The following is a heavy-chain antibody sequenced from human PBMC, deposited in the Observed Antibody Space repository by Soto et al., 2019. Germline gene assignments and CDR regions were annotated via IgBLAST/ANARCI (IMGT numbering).Heavy chain of an antibody. CDR3: ARIPPYYDFWSGYYTGNAPRSTSEGMDV. CDR1: GYTFTSYY. D-gene: IGHD3-3*01. CDR2: INPSGGST. Sequence: ASVKVSCKASGYTFTSYYMHWVRQAPGQGLEWMGIINPSGGSTSYAQKFQGRVTMTRDTSTSTVYMELSSLRSEDTAVYYCARIPPYYDFWSGYYTGNAPRSTSEGMDVCGQGTTVTVSS. J-gene: IGHJ6*02. V-gene: IGHV1-46*01.